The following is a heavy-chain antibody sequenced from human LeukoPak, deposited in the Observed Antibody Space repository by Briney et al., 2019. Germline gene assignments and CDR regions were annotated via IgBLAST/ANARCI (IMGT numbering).Heavy chain of an antibody. CDR3: ARDGLYDFWSGYYTTIEY. Sequence: ASVKVSCKASGYTFTGYYMHWVRQAPGQGLEWMGMINPSGGSTSYAQKFQGRVTMTRDTATSTVYMELSSLRSEDTAVYYCARDGLYDFWSGYYTTIEYWGQGTLVTVSS. CDR2: INPSGGST. V-gene: IGHV1-46*03. CDR1: GYTFTGYY. D-gene: IGHD3-3*01. J-gene: IGHJ4*02.